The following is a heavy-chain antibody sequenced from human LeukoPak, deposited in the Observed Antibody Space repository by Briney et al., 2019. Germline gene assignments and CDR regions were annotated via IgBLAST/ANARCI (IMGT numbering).Heavy chain of an antibody. CDR3: TTFYTRLTDY. CDR2: INQDGSEK. V-gene: IGHV3-7*05. Sequence: GGSLRLSCAASGFTFNTYWINCVRQAPGKGLEWLASINQDGSEKYYVDSVKGRFTISRDNAKNSLYLQMNSLRAEDTAVYYCTTFYTRLTDYWGQGTLVTVSS. J-gene: IGHJ4*02. CDR1: GFTFNTYW. D-gene: IGHD2/OR15-2a*01.